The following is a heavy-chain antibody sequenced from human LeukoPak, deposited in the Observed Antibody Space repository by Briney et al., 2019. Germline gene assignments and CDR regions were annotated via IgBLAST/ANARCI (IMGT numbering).Heavy chain of an antibody. Sequence: PGGSLRLSCAASGFTFDDYAMHWVRQAPGKGLEWVSGISWNSGSIGYADSVKGRFTISRDNAKNLLYLQMNSLRAEDTAVYYCARSLNFDYWGQGTLVTVSS. V-gene: IGHV3-9*01. CDR3: ARSLNFDY. CDR2: ISWNSGSI. D-gene: IGHD5-24*01. J-gene: IGHJ4*02. CDR1: GFTFDDYA.